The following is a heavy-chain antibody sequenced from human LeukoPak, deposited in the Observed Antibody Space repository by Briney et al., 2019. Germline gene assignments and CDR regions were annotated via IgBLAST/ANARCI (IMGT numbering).Heavy chain of an antibody. Sequence: SETLSLTCTVSGGSISSGDYYWSWIRQPPGKGLEWIGYIYYSGSTYYNPSLKSRVTISVDTSKNQFSLKLSSVTAADTAVYYCARVGGYDDYRCDYWGQGTLVTVSS. CDR3: ARVGGYDDYRCDY. V-gene: IGHV4-30-4*08. CDR2: IYYSGST. D-gene: IGHD4-17*01. J-gene: IGHJ4*02. CDR1: GGSISSGDYY.